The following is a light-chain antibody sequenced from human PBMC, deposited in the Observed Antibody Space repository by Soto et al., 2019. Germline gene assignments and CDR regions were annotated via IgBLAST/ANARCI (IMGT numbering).Light chain of an antibody. V-gene: IGKV3-11*01. CDR3: QQRSNWPRT. CDR1: QNVSSY. J-gene: IGKJ1*01. CDR2: DAS. Sequence: EIVLTQSPATLSLSPGERATLTCRASQNVSSYLAWYQQKPGQAPRLLIYDASNRATGIPARFSGSGSGTDFTLTISSLEPDDFAVYYCQQRSNWPRTFGQGTKVDIK.